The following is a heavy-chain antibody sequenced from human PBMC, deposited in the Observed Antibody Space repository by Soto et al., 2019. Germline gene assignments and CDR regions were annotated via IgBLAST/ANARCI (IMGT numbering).Heavy chain of an antibody. CDR1: GFTFSSYT. V-gene: IGHV3-23*01. D-gene: IGHD3-22*01. J-gene: IGHJ4*02. Sequence: PGGSLRLSCAASGFTFSSYTMSWVRQAPGKGLEWVSAITPSGDYTNHADSVKGRFTISRDNSKNILYMQMNSLRADDTALYYCARPYDGSGSYLPFAYWGRGTLVTVSS. CDR2: ITPSGDYT. CDR3: ARPYDGSGSYLPFAY.